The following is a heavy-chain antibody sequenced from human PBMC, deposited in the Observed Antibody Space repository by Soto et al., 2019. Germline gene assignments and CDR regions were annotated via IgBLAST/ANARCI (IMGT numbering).Heavy chain of an antibody. Sequence: QVQLQESGPGLVKPSETLSLTCTVSGGSISSYYWSWIRQPPGKGLEWIGYIYYSGSTNYNPSLKSRVTISVDTSKNQFSLKLSSVTAADTAVYYCARHPGYSSGRYDYWGQGTLVTVSS. V-gene: IGHV4-59*08. D-gene: IGHD6-19*01. CDR2: IYYSGST. CDR1: GGSISSYY. J-gene: IGHJ4*02. CDR3: ARHPGYSSGRYDY.